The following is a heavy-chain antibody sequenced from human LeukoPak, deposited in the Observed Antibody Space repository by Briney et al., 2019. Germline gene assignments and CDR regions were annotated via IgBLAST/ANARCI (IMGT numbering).Heavy chain of an antibody. J-gene: IGHJ4*02. CDR1: GFTFSNYW. CDR2: IKQDGSER. CDR3: ARYGGSYYFDN. V-gene: IGHV3-7*01. D-gene: IGHD1-26*01. Sequence: GGSLRLSCATSGFTFSNYWMSWVRQAPGKGLEWVANIKQDGSERYYVDSVKGRFTISRDNAKNSLYLQTNSLRAEDTAVYYCARYGGSYYFDNWGQGTLVTVSS.